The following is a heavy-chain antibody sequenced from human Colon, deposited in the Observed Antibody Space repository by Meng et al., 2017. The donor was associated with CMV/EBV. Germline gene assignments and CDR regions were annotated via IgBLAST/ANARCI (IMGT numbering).Heavy chain of an antibody. D-gene: IGHD6-19*01. J-gene: IGHJ4*02. CDR2: ISYNGSNK. CDR1: SCG. Sequence: SCGMNWVRQAPRKGLEWVAVISYNGSNKYYADSVKSRFTISRNNSKNTLYLQMNSLRAEDTAVYYCAKDATGIGSSGWDTLFGYWGQGTLVTVSS. CDR3: AKDATGIGSSGWDTLFGY. V-gene: IGHV3-30*18.